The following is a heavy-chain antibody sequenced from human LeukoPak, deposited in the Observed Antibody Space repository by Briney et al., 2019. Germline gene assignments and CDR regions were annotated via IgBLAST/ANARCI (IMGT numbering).Heavy chain of an antibody. D-gene: IGHD4-17*01. V-gene: IGHV3-11*01. CDR1: GFTFSDHY. CDR2: ITGSSSYI. J-gene: IGHJ2*01. CDR3: ARRTVTRDWYFDL. Sequence: GGSLRLSCAASGFTFSDHYMAWVRQAPGKGLEWVSSITGSSSYIYYADSVKGRYTISRDNAKNSLYLQMNSLRAEDTAVYYCARRTVTRDWYFDLWGRGTLVTVSS.